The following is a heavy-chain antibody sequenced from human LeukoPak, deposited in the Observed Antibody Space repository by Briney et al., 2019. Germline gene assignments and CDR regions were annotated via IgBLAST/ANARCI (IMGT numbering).Heavy chain of an antibody. CDR1: GYTFTSYG. CDR3: AREYIVGATIYYFDD. J-gene: IGHJ4*02. V-gene: IGHV1-18*01. D-gene: IGHD1-26*01. CDR2: ISAYNGNT. Sequence: ASVKVSCKASGYTFTSYGISWVRQAPGQGLEWMGWISAYNGNTNYAQKLQGRVTMTTDTSTSTAYMELRSLRSDDTAVYYCAREYIVGATIYYFDDWGQGTLVTVSS.